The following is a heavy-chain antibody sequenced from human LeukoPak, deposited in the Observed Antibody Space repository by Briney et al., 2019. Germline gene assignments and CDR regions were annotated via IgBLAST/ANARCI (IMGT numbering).Heavy chain of an antibody. CDR1: GFTFSSYW. J-gene: IGHJ6*03. CDR3: ARGELDPHYYMDV. Sequence: PGGSLRLSCAASGFTFSSYWMSWVRQAPGKGLEWVANIKQDGSEKYYVDSVKGRFTISRDNAKNSLYLQMNSLRAEDTAVYYCARGELDPHYYMDVWGKGTTVTVSS. D-gene: IGHD1-26*01. CDR2: IKQDGSEK. V-gene: IGHV3-7*01.